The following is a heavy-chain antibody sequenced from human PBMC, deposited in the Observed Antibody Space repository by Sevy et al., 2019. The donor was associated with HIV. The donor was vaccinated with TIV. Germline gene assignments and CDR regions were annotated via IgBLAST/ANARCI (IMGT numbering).Heavy chain of an antibody. J-gene: IGHJ3*02. V-gene: IGHV3-48*01. CDR1: GFSFSSYS. CDR3: ARGRGGYYDAFDI. Sequence: GESLKISCAASGFSFSSYSMNWVRQATGKGLEWVSYISSSSSTIYYADSVKGRFTISRDNAKNSLYLQMNSLRAEDTAVYYCARGRGGYYDAFDIWGQGTMVTVSS. CDR2: ISSSSSTI. D-gene: IGHD1-26*01.